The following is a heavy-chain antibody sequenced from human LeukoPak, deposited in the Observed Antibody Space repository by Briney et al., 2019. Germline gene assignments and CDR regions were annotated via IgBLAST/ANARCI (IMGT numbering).Heavy chain of an antibody. V-gene: IGHV1-69*05. CDR3: ARDSLYYFDY. J-gene: IGHJ4*02. CDR2: MIPIFGTA. D-gene: IGHD3-16*02. CDR1: GGTFSSYA. Sequence: SVKVSCXASGGTFSSYAISWVRQAPGQGLAWMGRMIPIFGTANYAQKFQGRVTITTDESTSTAYMELSSLRSEDTAVYYCARDSLYYFDYWGQGTLVTVSS.